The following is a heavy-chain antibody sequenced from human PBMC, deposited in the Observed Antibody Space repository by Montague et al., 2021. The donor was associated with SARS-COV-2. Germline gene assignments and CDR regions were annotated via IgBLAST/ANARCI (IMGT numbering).Heavy chain of an antibody. J-gene: IGHJ6*02. D-gene: IGHD3-9*01. CDR2: ISYDGSNK. Sequence: SLRLSCAASGFTFSSYAMHWVRQAPGKGLEWVAVISYDGSNKYYADSVKGRFTISRDNSKNTLYLQMNSLRAEDTAVYYCAREARYFDWLPSLYYYYYGMDFWGQGTTVTVSS. V-gene: IGHV3-30-3*01. CDR3: AREARYFDWLPSLYYYYYGMDF. CDR1: GFTFSSYA.